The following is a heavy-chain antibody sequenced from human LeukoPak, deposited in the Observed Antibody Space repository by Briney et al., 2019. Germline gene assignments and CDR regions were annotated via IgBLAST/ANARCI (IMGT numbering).Heavy chain of an antibody. V-gene: IGHV4-39*01. Sequence: SETLSLTCSVSGGSISSSSYYWDWVRQPPGKGLEWIGNIYYSGNTHYNSSLRSRVSISVDTSKNQFSLKLTSVAAADTAVYYCARHWFSGSYYPRYDVWGQETLVTVSS. CDR1: GGSISSSSYY. J-gene: IGHJ4*02. CDR2: IYYSGNT. CDR3: ARHWFSGSYYPRYDV. D-gene: IGHD1-26*01.